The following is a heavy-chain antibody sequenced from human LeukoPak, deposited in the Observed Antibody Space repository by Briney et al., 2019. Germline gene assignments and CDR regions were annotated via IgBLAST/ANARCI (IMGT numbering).Heavy chain of an antibody. V-gene: IGHV3-21*04. Sequence: GGALRLSCAASGFTFSSYSMNWVRQAPGKGLEWVSSISSSSSYIYYADSVKGRFTISRDNAKNSLYLQMNSLRADDTAVYYCAKDRVDGSGSQFDSWGQGSLVTVSS. D-gene: IGHD3-10*01. CDR1: GFTFSSYS. J-gene: IGHJ4*02. CDR3: AKDRVDGSGSQFDS. CDR2: ISSSSSYI.